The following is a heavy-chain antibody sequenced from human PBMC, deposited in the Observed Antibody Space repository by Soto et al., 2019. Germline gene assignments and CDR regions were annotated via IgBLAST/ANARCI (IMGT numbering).Heavy chain of an antibody. J-gene: IGHJ4*02. Sequence: ASVKVSCKGSGYTFTRYYMHWVRQAPGQGLEWIGTINPSGGSTLYARKFPGRVARTRDTSTNTFSVEPSRLRSEDTALYFCARDSVEVPSALYHFGYWRPRTLVPVAS. CDR2: INPSGGST. CDR3: ARDSVEVPSALYHFGY. D-gene: IGHD2-2*01. V-gene: IGHV1-46*01. CDR1: GYTFTRYY.